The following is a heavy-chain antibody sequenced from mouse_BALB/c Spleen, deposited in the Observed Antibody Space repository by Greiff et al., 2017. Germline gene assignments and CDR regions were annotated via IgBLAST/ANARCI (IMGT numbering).Heavy chain of an antibody. Sequence: QVQLQQSGAELVRPGSSVKISCKASGYAFSSYWMNWVKQRPGQGLEWIGQIYPGDGDTNYNGKFKGKATLTADKSSSTAYMQLSSLTSEDSAVYFCARESLLPMDYWGQGTSVTVSS. CDR2: IYPGDGDT. V-gene: IGHV1-80*01. J-gene: IGHJ4*01. CDR3: ARESLLPMDY. CDR1: GYAFSSYW. D-gene: IGHD2-10*01.